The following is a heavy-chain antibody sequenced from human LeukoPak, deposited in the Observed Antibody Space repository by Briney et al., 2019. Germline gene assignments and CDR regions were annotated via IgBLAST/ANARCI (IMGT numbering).Heavy chain of an antibody. CDR3: ARSFGYDSSAYYLNH. D-gene: IGHD3-22*01. CDR1: GESFSGYY. Sequence: SETLSLTCAVYGESFSGYYWSWIRQPPGKGLEWIGEINHSGSTNYNPSLKSRVTISVDTSKNQFSLTLTSLTAADTAVYYCARSFGYDSSAYYLNHWGQGTLVAVSS. J-gene: IGHJ4*02. V-gene: IGHV4-34*01. CDR2: INHSGST.